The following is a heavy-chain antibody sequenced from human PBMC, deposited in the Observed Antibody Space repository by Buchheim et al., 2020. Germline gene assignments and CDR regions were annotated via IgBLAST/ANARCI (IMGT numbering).Heavy chain of an antibody. V-gene: IGHV4-34*01. CDR3: AREPEYYYGSGSDYYGMDV. Sequence: QVPLQQWGAGLLKPSETLSLTCAVYGGSFSGYYWSWIRQPPGKGLEWIGEINHSGSTNYNPSLKSRVTISVDTSKNQFSLKLSSVTAADTAVYYCAREPEYYYGSGSDYYGMDVWGQGTT. D-gene: IGHD3-10*01. CDR2: INHSGST. CDR1: GGSFSGYY. J-gene: IGHJ6*02.